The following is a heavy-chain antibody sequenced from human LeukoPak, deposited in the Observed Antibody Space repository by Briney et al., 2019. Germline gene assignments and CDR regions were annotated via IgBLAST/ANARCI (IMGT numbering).Heavy chain of an antibody. Sequence: PGGSLRLSCAASGFTFSSYGMHWVRQAPGKGLEWVAFIRYDGSNKYYADSVKGRFTISRDNSKNTLYLQMNSLRAEDTAVYYCAKDGPIVVVPAAIVLDAFDIWGQGTMVTVSS. J-gene: IGHJ3*02. V-gene: IGHV3-30*02. CDR3: AKDGPIVVVPAAIVLDAFDI. CDR1: GFTFSSYG. D-gene: IGHD2-2*02. CDR2: IRYDGSNK.